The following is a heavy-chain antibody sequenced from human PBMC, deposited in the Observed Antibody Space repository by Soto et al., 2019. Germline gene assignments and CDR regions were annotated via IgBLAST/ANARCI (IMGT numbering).Heavy chain of an antibody. J-gene: IGHJ4*02. CDR3: ASDPYYYASGF. CDR1: GFRFSDHY. CDR2: ISGDGTTI. D-gene: IGHD3-10*01. V-gene: IGHV3-11*01. Sequence: RRLSCAASGFRFSDHYMTWIRQAPGKGLEWVSKISGDGTTIYYADSVKGRFTVSRDNAKNSLYLQMNSLRAEDTAVYYCASDPYYYASGFWGQGTLVTVSS.